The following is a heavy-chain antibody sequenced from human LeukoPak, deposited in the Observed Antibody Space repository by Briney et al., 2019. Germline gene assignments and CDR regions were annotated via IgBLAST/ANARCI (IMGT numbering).Heavy chain of an antibody. D-gene: IGHD3-22*01. CDR3: AKDSRSGYYENWFDP. J-gene: IGHJ5*02. V-gene: IGHV3-9*01. CDR2: ISWNSGSI. Sequence: GRSLRLSCAASGFTFDDYDMHWVRQAPGKGLEWVSGISWNSGSIGYADSVKGRFTISRDNAKNSLYLQMNSLRAEDTALYYCAKDSRSGYYENWFDPWGQGTLVTVSS. CDR1: GFTFDDYD.